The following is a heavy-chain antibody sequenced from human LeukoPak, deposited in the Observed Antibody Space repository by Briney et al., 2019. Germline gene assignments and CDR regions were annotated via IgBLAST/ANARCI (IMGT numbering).Heavy chain of an antibody. CDR3: ARKADASDI. J-gene: IGHJ3*02. Sequence: PGGSLRLSCAASGFTFSSYEMNWVRQAPGKGLEWVSYISSSGSTIYYADSVKGRFTISRDNAKDSLYLQMNSLRAEDTAVYYCARKADASDIWGQGTMVTVSS. V-gene: IGHV3-48*03. CDR2: ISSSGSTI. CDR1: GFTFSSYE.